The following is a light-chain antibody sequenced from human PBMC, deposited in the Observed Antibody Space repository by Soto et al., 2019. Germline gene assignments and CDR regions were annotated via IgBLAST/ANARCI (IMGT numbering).Light chain of an antibody. V-gene: IGKV3-15*01. Sequence: EIVMTQTTATLSVSRGETAALSPRASQRVRSNLAWYKQXPGQAPXXLIYGASTRATGIPARFSGSGSGTEFTLTISSLKSEDFGVYYCQQYTNWRTFGQGTKVDIK. J-gene: IGKJ1*01. CDR3: QQYTNWRT. CDR2: GAS. CDR1: QRVRSN.